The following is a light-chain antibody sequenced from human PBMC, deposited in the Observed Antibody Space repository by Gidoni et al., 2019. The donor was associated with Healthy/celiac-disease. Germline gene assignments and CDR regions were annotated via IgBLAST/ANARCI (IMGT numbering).Light chain of an antibody. CDR1: QSSSSY. CDR2: AAS. CDR3: QQSYSSWT. Sequence: DIQMTQSPSSLSASVGERVTITCRASQSSSSYLNWYQQKPGKAPKLLIYAASSLQSGVPSRFSGSGSGTDFTLTISSLQPEDFATYYCQQSYSSWTFGQGTKVEIK. J-gene: IGKJ1*01. V-gene: IGKV1-39*01.